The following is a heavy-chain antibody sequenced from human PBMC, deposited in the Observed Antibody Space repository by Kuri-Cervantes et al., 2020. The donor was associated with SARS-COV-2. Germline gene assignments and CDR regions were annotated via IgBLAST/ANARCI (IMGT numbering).Heavy chain of an antibody. CDR1: GFTFSSYG. J-gene: IGHJ6*02. Sequence: GGSLRLSCAASGFTFSSYGMHWVRQAPGKGLEWVAVISSDGSNKYYADSVKGRFTISRDNSKNTLYLQMNSLRAEDTAVYYCAKGEYQLLYGGISGYYYGMDVWGQGTTVTVSS. D-gene: IGHD2-2*02. V-gene: IGHV3-30*18. CDR3: AKGEYQLLYGGISGYYYGMDV. CDR2: ISSDGSNK.